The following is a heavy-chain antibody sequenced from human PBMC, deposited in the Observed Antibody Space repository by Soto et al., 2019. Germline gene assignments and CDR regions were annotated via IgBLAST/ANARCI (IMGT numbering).Heavy chain of an antibody. Sequence: QVQLVQSGAEVKKPGASVKVSCKASGYTFTGYDMHWVRQAPGRGLEWVGWISPNSGDTNYAQKFQGWVTMTRDTSISTAYMELSRLRSDDTAVYYCARTHCSSISCYVGSWDYWGQGTLVTVSS. CDR1: GYTFTGYD. CDR3: ARTHCSSISCYVGSWDY. CDR2: ISPNSGDT. V-gene: IGHV1-2*04. J-gene: IGHJ4*02. D-gene: IGHD2-2*01.